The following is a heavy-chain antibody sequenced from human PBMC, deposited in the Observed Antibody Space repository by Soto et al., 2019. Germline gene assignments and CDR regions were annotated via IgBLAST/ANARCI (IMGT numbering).Heavy chain of an antibody. J-gene: IGHJ4*02. D-gene: IGHD3-10*01. V-gene: IGHV4-34*01. CDR2: INHSGST. Sequence: SETLSLTCAVYGGSFSGYYWSWIRQPPGKGLEWIGEINHSGSTNYNPSLKSRVTISVDTPKNQFSLKLSSVTAADTAVYYCARGVLWFGELSVPIYYFDYWGQGTLVTVSS. CDR1: GGSFSGYY. CDR3: ARGVLWFGELSVPIYYFDY.